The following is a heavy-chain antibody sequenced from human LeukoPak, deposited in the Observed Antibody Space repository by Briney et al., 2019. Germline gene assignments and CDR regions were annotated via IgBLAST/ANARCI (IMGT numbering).Heavy chain of an antibody. CDR2: VFSRGTT. V-gene: IGHV4-59*08. CDR1: GASMNNYY. D-gene: IGHD1-26*01. Sequence: SDTLSLTCTVSGASMNNYYWSWIRQSPEKGLEWLGFVFSRGTTNLNPSFKSRLIMSIDTSKNQFSLRQSSVTAADTAVYFCARSWAAKWELPGQFDSWGQGRLVSVSS. CDR3: ARSWAAKWELPGQFDS. J-gene: IGHJ4*02.